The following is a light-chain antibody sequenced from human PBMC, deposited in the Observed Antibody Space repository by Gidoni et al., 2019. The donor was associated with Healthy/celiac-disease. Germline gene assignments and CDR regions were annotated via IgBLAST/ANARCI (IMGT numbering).Light chain of an antibody. Sequence: DIQMTQSPSSLSASVGDRVTITCQASQDMSNYLNWYQQKPGKAPKLLIYDASNLETGVPSRFSGSGSGTDFTFTISSLQPEDIATYYCQQYDNLPSITFXXXTRLEIK. J-gene: IGKJ5*01. CDR1: QDMSNY. CDR3: QQYDNLPSIT. CDR2: DAS. V-gene: IGKV1-33*01.